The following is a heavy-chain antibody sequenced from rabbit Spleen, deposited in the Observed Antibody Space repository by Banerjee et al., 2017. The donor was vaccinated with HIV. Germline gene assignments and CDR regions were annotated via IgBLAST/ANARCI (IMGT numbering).Heavy chain of an antibody. CDR3: ARDTGSSFSSYGMDL. J-gene: IGHJ6*01. V-gene: IGHV1S40*01. Sequence: QSLEESGGDLVKPGASLTLTCTASGVSFSLSSYMCWVRQAPGKGLEWIACINAVTGKAVYASWAKGRFTFSKTSSTTVTLQMTSLTVADTATYFCARDTGSSFSSYGMDLWGQGTLVTVS. CDR2: INAVTGKA. D-gene: IGHD8-1*01. CDR1: GVSFSLSSY.